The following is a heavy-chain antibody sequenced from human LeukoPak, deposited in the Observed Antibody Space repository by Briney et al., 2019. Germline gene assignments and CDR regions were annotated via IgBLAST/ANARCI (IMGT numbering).Heavy chain of an antibody. J-gene: IGHJ4*02. CDR3: ARSIAALENDY. D-gene: IGHD6-6*01. CDR2: IYYSGST. Sequence: SETLSLTCTVSGGSISSYYWSWIRQPPGKGLEWIGYIYYSGSTNYNPSLKSRVTISVDTSKNQFSLKLSSVTAADTAVYYCARSIAALENDYWGQGTPVTVSS. CDR1: GGSISSYY. V-gene: IGHV4-59*01.